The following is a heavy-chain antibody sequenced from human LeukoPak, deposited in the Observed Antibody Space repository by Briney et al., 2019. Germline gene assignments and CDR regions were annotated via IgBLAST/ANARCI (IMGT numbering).Heavy chain of an antibody. CDR1: GYTFTGRY. V-gene: IGHV1-8*02. Sequence: ASVKVSCKASGYTFTGRYVHWVRQAPGQGLEWMGWMSPNSGNTGYAQKFQGRVTMTRNTSISTAYMELSSLRSEDTAVYYCARGRGGPKEVVVAAIDYWGQGTLVTVSS. CDR2: MSPNSGNT. CDR3: ARGRGGPKEVVVAAIDY. J-gene: IGHJ4*02. D-gene: IGHD2-15*01.